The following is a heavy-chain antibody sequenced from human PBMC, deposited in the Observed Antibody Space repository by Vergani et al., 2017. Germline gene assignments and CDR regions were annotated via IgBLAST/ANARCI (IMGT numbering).Heavy chain of an antibody. CDR3: AKSGELLAYYYYYMDV. V-gene: IGHV3-23*01. Sequence: EVQLLESGGGLVQPGGSLRLSCAASGFTFSSYAMSWVRQAPGKGLEWVSAISGSGGSTYYADSVKGRFTISRDNSKNTLYLQMNSLRAEDTVVYYCAKSGELLAYYYYYMDVWGKGTTVTVSS. J-gene: IGHJ6*03. CDR2: ISGSGGST. CDR1: GFTFSSYA. D-gene: IGHD1-26*01.